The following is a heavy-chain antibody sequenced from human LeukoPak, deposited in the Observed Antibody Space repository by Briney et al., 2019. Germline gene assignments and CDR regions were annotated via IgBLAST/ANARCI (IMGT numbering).Heavy chain of an antibody. J-gene: IGHJ5*02. CDR1: GFTFSSYW. CDR3: ARESGYYTNWFDP. V-gene: IGHV3-7*01. D-gene: IGHD3-22*01. CDR2: IKRDASEK. Sequence: QTGGSLRLSCAASGFTFSSYWMSWVRQAPGKGLEWVSNIKRDASEKYYVDSVKGRFTIPRDNAKNSLYLQVNSLRAEDTAVYYCARESGYYTNWFDPWGQGTLVTVSS.